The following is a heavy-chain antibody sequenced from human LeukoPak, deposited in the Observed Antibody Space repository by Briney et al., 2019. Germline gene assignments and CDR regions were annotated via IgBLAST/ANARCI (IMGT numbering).Heavy chain of an antibody. V-gene: IGHV5-51*01. CDR2: IYPGDSDT. CDR3: ARRMVSPANFDY. J-gene: IGHJ4*02. CDR1: GYNFNNYW. Sequence: GESLKISRKGSGYNFNNYWIAWVRQMSGKGLEWVGIIYPGDSDTRYSPSFQGQVTISADKSFSTAYLQWNNLKASDTAIYYCARRMVSPANFDYWGQGTLVTVSS. D-gene: IGHD4-23*01.